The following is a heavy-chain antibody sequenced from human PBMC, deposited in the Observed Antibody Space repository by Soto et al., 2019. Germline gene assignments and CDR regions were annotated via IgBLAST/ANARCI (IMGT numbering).Heavy chain of an antibody. CDR1: GGTFSSYA. CDR3: AREISLLHDSRGSQETMPSWCKAV. J-gene: IGHJ6*01. V-gene: IGHV1-69*13. D-gene: IGHD3-22*01. CDR2: IIPIFGTA. Sequence: ASVKVSCKASGGTFSSYAISWVRQAPGQGLEWMGGIIPIFGTANYAQKFQGRVTVTADESTSTAYMELSSLRSEDTAVYYCAREISLLHDSRGSQETMPSWCKAVWGHGTTVTFSP.